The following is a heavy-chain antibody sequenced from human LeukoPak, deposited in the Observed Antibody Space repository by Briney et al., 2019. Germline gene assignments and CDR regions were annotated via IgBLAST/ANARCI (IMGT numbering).Heavy chain of an antibody. CDR3: ARGGGSYGY. V-gene: IGHV1-8*02. D-gene: IGHD1-26*01. CDR1: GGTFSSYA. CDR2: MNPNSGNT. Sequence: GVSVKVSCKASGGTFSSYAISWVRQAPGQGLEWMGWMNPNSGNTGYAQKFQGRVTMTRNTSISTAYMELSSLRSEDTAVYYCARGGGSYGYWGQGTLVTVSS. J-gene: IGHJ4*02.